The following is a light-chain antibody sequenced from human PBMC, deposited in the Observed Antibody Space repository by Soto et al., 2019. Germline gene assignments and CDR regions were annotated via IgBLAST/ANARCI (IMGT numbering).Light chain of an antibody. J-gene: IGKJ5*01. CDR2: AAS. CDR3: QQANSFPIT. CDR1: QSISSY. V-gene: IGKV1-39*01. Sequence: DIQMAQSPSSLSASVGDRVTITFRASQSISSYLNWYQQKPGKAPKLLIYAASSLQSGVPSRFSGSGSGTDFTLTISSLQPEDFATYYCQQANSFPITFGQGTRWRL.